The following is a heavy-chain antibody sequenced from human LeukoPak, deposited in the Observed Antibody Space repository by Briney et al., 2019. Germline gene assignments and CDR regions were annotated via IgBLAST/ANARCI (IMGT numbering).Heavy chain of an antibody. CDR3: AKPDCSSTSCHTFDY. CDR2: ISGSGGST. Sequence: GGSLRLSCAASGFTFSSYAMSWVRQAPGKGLEWVSAISGSGGSTYYADSVKGRFTISRDNSKNTLYLQMNSLRAEDTAVYYCAKPDCSSTSCHTFDYWGQGTLVIVSS. J-gene: IGHJ4*02. D-gene: IGHD2-2*01. CDR1: GFTFSSYA. V-gene: IGHV3-23*01.